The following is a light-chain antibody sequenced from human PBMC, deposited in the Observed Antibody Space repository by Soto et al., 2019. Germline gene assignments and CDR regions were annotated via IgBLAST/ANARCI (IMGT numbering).Light chain of an antibody. CDR1: QSVSSSY. CDR3: QQYGSSST. Sequence: EIVLTQSPGTLSLSPGERATLSCRASQSVSSSYLAWYQQKPGQAPRLLIYGASSRATGIPDRFSGSGSGTDFTLTISRLEPEDFAVYYCQQYGSSSTFGQGTNVDI. CDR2: GAS. J-gene: IGKJ1*01. V-gene: IGKV3-20*01.